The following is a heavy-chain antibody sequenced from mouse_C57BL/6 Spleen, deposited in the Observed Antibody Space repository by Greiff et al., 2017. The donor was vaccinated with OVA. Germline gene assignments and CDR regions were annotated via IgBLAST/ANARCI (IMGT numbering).Heavy chain of an antibody. J-gene: IGHJ1*03. CDR2: INPNNGGT. V-gene: IGHV1-26*01. CDR3: ARSPHYGSRGYFDV. D-gene: IGHD1-1*01. Sequence: EVKLVESGPELVKPGASVKISCKASGYTFTDYYMNWVKQSHGKSLEWIGDINPNNGGTSYNQKFKGKATLTVDKSSSTAYMELRSLTSEDSAVYYCARSPHYGSRGYFDVWGTGTTVTVSS. CDR1: GYTFTDYY.